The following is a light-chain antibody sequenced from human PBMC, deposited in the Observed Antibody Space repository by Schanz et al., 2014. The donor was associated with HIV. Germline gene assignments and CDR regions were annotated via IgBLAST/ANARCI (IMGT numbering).Light chain of an antibody. CDR2: AAS. CDR3: QQYNNWPLA. J-gene: IGKJ4*01. V-gene: IGKV1-9*01. CDR1: QGISSY. Sequence: IQLTQSPSSLSASVGDRVTITCRASQGISSYLAWYQQKPGKAPKVLIYAASTLQSGVPSRFSGSGSGTDFTLTISSLQSEDFAVYHCQQYNNWPLAFGGGTKVEIK.